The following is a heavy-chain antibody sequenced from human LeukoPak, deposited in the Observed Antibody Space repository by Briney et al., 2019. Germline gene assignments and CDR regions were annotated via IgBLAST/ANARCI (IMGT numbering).Heavy chain of an antibody. J-gene: IGHJ4*02. CDR2: IYYSGST. CDR1: GGSISSSSYY. D-gene: IGHD6-6*01. V-gene: IGHV4-39*01. CDR3: ASFSSIAARD. Sequence: SETLSLTCTVSGGSISSSSYYWGWIRQPPGKGLEWIGSIYYSGSTYYNPSLKSRVTISVDTSKNQFSLKLSSVTAADTAVYYCASFSSIAARDWGQGTLVTVSS.